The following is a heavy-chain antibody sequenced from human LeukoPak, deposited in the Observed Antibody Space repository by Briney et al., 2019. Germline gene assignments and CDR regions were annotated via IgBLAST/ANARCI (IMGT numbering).Heavy chain of an antibody. CDR1: GGSISSGDYY. J-gene: IGHJ4*02. CDR3: ARGLRGSQNPNYFDY. V-gene: IGHV4-30-4*01. D-gene: IGHD3-10*01. Sequence: SQTLSLTCTVSGGSISSGDYYWNWIRQPPGKGLEWIGYIYYSGSTYYNPSLKSRVTISVDTSKNQLSLKLNSVTAADTAVYYCARGLRGSQNPNYFDYWGQGTLVTVSS. CDR2: IYYSGST.